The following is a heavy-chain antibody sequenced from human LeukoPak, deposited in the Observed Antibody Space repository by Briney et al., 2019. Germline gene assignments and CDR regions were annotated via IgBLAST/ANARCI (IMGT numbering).Heavy chain of an antibody. Sequence: GGSLRLSCAASGFTFSRYAMQWVRQAPGKGLEYVSAMSSNGRKTYYVDSVEGRFTISRDNSKNTLNLQMGSLRVQDTAVYYCAIGRPDSWSGFPSSWGQGTLVTVSS. CDR3: AIGRPDSWSGFPSS. D-gene: IGHD3-3*01. J-gene: IGHJ5*02. CDR1: GFTFSRYA. CDR2: MSSNGRKT. V-gene: IGHV3-64*02.